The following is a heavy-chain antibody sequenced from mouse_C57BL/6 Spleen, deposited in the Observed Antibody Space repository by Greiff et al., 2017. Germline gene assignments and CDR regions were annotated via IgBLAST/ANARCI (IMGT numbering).Heavy chain of an antibody. J-gene: IGHJ4*01. CDR1: GFSLTSYG. CDR2: IWRGGST. V-gene: IGHV2-5*01. Sequence: QVHLKQSGPGLVQPSQSLSITCTVSGFSLTSYGVHWVRQSPGKGLEWLGVIWRGGSTDYNAAFMSRLSITKDNSKSQVFFKMNSLQADDTAIYYCAKNGWLPPYYAMDYWGQGTSVTVSS. CDR3: AKNGWLPPYYAMDY. D-gene: IGHD2-3*01.